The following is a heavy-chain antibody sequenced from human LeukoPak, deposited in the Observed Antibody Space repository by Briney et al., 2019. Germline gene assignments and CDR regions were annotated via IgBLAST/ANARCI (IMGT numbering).Heavy chain of an antibody. J-gene: IGHJ4*02. D-gene: IGHD4-17*01. CDR1: GFAFSGHW. V-gene: IGHV3-74*03. CDR2: INEDGTDS. Sequence: PGGSLRLSCTASGFAFSGHWIHWVRQAPGMGLVWVSRINEDGTDSMYAESVKGRFTISRDNAKNSLYLQMNSLRAEDTAVYYCARVFYGAWLAFDYWGQGTLVTVSS. CDR3: ARVFYGAWLAFDY.